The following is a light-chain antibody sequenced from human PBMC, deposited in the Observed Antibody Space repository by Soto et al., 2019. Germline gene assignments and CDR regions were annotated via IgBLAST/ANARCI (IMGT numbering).Light chain of an antibody. CDR2: YDD. CDR3: AAWDDSLNVWV. Sequence: QSVLTQPPSVSEAPRQRVTISCSGSSSNIGRNAVNWYQQLPGKAPKLLIYYDDLLPSGVSDRFSCSKSGTSASLAISVLQSEDEADYYCAAWDDSLNVWVFGGGTKLTVL. J-gene: IGLJ3*02. V-gene: IGLV1-36*01. CDR1: SSNIGRNA.